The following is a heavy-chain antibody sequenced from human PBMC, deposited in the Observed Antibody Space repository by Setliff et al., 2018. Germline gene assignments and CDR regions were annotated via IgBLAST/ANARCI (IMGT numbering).Heavy chain of an antibody. CDR3: AREDTAMATYYYGMDV. J-gene: IGHJ6*02. D-gene: IGHD5-18*01. CDR1: GGSFSTYY. CDR2: INHSGST. V-gene: IGHV4-34*01. Sequence: PSETLSLTCAVYGGSFSTYYWIWIRQPPGKGLEWIGEINHSGSTNYNPSLKSRVTISVDTSKNQFSLKVTSVTAADTAVYYCAREDTAMATYYYGMDVWGQGTTVTVSS.